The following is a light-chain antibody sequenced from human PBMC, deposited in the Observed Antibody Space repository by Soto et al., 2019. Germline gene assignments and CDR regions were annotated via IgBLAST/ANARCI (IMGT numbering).Light chain of an antibody. CDR2: DAS. Sequence: EIVLTQSPATLSLSPAERATLSCRASQSVSSYLAWYQQKPGQAPRLLIYDASNRATGIPARLSGSGSGTDFTLTISSIEPEDFAVYYCQQRSNPLTFGGGTKVDIK. CDR3: QQRSNPLT. V-gene: IGKV3-11*01. J-gene: IGKJ4*01. CDR1: QSVSSY.